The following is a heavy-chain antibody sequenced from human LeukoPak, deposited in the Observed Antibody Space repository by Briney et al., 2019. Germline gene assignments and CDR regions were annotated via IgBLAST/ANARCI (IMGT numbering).Heavy chain of an antibody. CDR3: VKWLRFAESGFDP. V-gene: IGHV1-69*13. CDR1: GGTFSSYA. J-gene: IGHJ5*02. Sequence: SVKVSCKASGGTFSSYAISWVRQAPGQGLEWMGGIIPIFGTANYAQKFQGRVTITADESTSTAYMELSSLRSEDTAAYYCVKWLRFAESGFDPWGQGTLVTVSS. CDR2: IIPIFGTA. D-gene: IGHD5-12*01.